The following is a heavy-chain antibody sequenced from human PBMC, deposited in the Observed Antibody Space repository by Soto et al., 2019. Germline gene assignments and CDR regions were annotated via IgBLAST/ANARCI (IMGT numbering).Heavy chain of an antibody. D-gene: IGHD3-16*01. Sequence: QVQVVQSEVEVKRPGASVRISCKASGYTLDTHAMTWVRQAPGQGLEWMGWIGAIVYGDGTNYARKFQARRTMARETAPNTVYLDLRGLRSDDTAVYYCARGTKGAGGGNFDLWGRGTLVVVSS. CDR1: GYTLDTHA. J-gene: IGHJ2*01. CDR3: ARGTKGAGGGNFDL. CDR2: IGAIVYGDGT. V-gene: IGHV1-18*01.